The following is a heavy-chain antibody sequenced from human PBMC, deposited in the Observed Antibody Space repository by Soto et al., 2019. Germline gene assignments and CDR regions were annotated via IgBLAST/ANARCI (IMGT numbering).Heavy chain of an antibody. V-gene: IGHV4-31*03. CDR1: GGSISSGGYY. CDR2: IYYSGST. Sequence: SETLSLTCTVSGGSISSGGYYWSWIRQHPGKGLEWIGYIYYSGSTNYNPSLKSRVTISVDTSKNQFSLKLSSVTAADTSVYYCARVQRGDSEYWFDPWGQGTLVTVSS. CDR3: ARVQRGDSEYWFDP. D-gene: IGHD3-10*01. J-gene: IGHJ5*02.